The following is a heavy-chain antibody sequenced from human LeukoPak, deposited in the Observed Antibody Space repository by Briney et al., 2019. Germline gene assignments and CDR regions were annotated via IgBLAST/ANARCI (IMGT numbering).Heavy chain of an antibody. CDR1: GFTFSSNY. Sequence: PGGSLRLSCAASGFTFSSNYMSWVRQAPGKGLVWVSRINADGSSTTYADSVKGRFTISRDNAKNTLYLQMNSLRAEDTAVYYCARERGGFDYWGQGTLVTVSS. V-gene: IGHV3-74*01. CDR2: INADGSST. J-gene: IGHJ4*02. CDR3: ARERGGFDY.